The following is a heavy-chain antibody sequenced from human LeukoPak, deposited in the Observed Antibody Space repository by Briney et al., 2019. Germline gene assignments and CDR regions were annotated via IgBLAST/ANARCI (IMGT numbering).Heavy chain of an antibody. J-gene: IGHJ6*03. D-gene: IGHD4/OR15-4a*01. CDR3: ARARLFGYYYYYMDV. CDR1: GGSLSGYY. V-gene: IGHV4-34*01. CDR2: INHSGST. Sequence: PSETLSLTCAVYGGSLSGYYWSWIRQPPGKGLEWIGEINHSGSTNYNPSLKSRVTISVDTSKNQFSLKLSSVTAADTAVYYCARARLFGYYYYYMDVRGKGTTVTVSS.